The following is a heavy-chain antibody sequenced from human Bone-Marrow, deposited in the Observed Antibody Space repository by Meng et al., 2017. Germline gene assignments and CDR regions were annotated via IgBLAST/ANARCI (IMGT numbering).Heavy chain of an antibody. CDR2: ISSDGSNR. V-gene: IGHV3-30*04. CDR3: ARDMMD. CDR1: GFTCIIDA. D-gene: IGHD3-16*01. J-gene: IGHJ4*02. Sequence: QWPLVVSGAVVSLPTRRMPLPRPSSGFTCIIDAIHCVRHAPGKGLKWVAVISSDGSNRYYADSVKGLFTISRDNSKNTLFLQMNTLRAEDTAMYYCARDMMDLGQGTLVTVSS.